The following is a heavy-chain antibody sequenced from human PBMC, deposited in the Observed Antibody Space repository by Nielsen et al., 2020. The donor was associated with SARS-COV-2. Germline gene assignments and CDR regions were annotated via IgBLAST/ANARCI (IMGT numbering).Heavy chain of an antibody. J-gene: IGHJ5*02. D-gene: IGHD6-25*01. CDR3: ARAARNWFDP. Sequence: SETLSLTCTVSGGSISSSSYYWSWIRQPPGKGLEWIGYIYYSGSTNYNPSLKSRVTISVDTSKNQFSLKLSSVTAADTAVYYCARAARNWFDPWGQGTLVTVSS. CDR2: IYYSGST. CDR1: GGSISSSSYY. V-gene: IGHV4-61*05.